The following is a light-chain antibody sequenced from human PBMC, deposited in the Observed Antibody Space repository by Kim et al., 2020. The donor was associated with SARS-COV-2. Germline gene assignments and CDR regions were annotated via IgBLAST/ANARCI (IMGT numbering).Light chain of an antibody. Sequence: SASIGGRVTITCRASQSISDWLAWYQQKPGKAPKLLIYQASTLESGVPLRFSGSASGTEFTLTISSLQPDDFATYYCQQYSSYSYTFGQGTKLEI. CDR3: QQYSSYSYT. CDR1: QSISDW. J-gene: IGKJ2*01. CDR2: QAS. V-gene: IGKV1-5*03.